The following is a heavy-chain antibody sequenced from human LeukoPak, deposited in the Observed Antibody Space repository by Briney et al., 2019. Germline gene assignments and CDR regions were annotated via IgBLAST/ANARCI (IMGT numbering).Heavy chain of an antibody. D-gene: IGHD3-22*01. CDR1: GGSISSYY. CDR3: ARGPGGDSSGYYYGEYLQH. V-gene: IGHV4-59*01. J-gene: IGHJ1*01. Sequence: PSETLSLTCTVSGGSISSYYWSWIRQPPGKGLEWIGYIYYSGSTNYNPSLKSRVTISVDTSKNQFSLKLSSVTAADTAVYYCARGPGGDSSGYYYGEYLQHWGQGTLVTVSS. CDR2: IYYSGST.